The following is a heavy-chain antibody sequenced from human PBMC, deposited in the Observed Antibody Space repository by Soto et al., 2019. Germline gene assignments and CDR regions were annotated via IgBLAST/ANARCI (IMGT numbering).Heavy chain of an antibody. D-gene: IGHD2-15*01. CDR2: ISGSGGST. CDR1: GFIFSSYA. CDR3: VKGSSDSCYSSLDA. J-gene: IGHJ5*02. Sequence: LRLSCAASGFIFSSYAMTWVRQAPGKGLEWVSVISGSGGSTYYADPVKGRLTISRDTSKNTLFLQMNSLRAEDTAVYYCVKGSSDSCYSSLDAWGQGTLVTVSS. V-gene: IGHV3-23*01.